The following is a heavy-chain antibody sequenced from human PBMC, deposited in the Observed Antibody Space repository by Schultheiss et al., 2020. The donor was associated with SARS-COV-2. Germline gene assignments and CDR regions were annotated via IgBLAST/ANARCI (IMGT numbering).Heavy chain of an antibody. CDR3: ARVDADSEAEVDY. D-gene: IGHD1-14*01. J-gene: IGHJ4*02. CDR1: GGSVSSGSYY. CDR2: INHSGST. Sequence: SETLSLTCTVSGGSVSSGSYYWSWIRQPPGKGLEWIGEINHSGSTNYNPSLKSRVTISVDTSKNQFSLKLSSVTAADTAVYYCARVDADSEAEVDYWGQGTLVAVSS. V-gene: IGHV4-61*01.